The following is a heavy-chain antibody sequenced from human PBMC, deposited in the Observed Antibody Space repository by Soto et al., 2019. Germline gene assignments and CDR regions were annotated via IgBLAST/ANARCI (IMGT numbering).Heavy chain of an antibody. CDR1: GFTFSSYS. D-gene: IGHD2-15*01. J-gene: IGHJ4*02. Sequence: GGSLRLSCAASGFTFSSYSMNWVRQAPGKGLEWVSSISSSSSYIYYADSVKGRFTISRDNAKNSLYLQMNSLRAEDTAVYYCARESKYCSGGSCHYDYWGQGTLVTVSS. CDR2: ISSSSSYI. V-gene: IGHV3-21*01. CDR3: ARESKYCSGGSCHYDY.